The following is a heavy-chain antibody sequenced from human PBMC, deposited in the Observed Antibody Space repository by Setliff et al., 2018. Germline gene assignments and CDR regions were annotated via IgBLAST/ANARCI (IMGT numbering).Heavy chain of an antibody. Sequence: GGSLRLPCAASGFTFSSYAMNWVRQAPGKWLECVATISGSGGNTDYADSVKGRFTISRDNSLGTLYLRMNSLRAEDTAIYYCAKDGGTTAFDMWGQGTMVTVSS. CDR2: ISGSGGNT. CDR3: AKDGGTTAFDM. J-gene: IGHJ3*02. D-gene: IGHD1-26*01. CDR1: GFTFSSYA. V-gene: IGHV3-23*01.